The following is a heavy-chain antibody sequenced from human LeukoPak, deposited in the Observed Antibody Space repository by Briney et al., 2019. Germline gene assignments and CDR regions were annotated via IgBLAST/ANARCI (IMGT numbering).Heavy chain of an antibody. V-gene: IGHV1-2*02. CDR3: VRDLGVDTSMIFFDY. J-gene: IGHJ4*02. CDR2: INPNSGGT. Sequence: ASVKVSCKASGYTFTGYYMHWVRQAPGQGLEWMGWINPNSGGTNYVQKFQGRVTMTTDISASTAYMELRSLRSDDTAVFYCVRDLGVDTSMIFFDYWGQGTRVTVSS. CDR1: GYTFTGYY. D-gene: IGHD5-18*01.